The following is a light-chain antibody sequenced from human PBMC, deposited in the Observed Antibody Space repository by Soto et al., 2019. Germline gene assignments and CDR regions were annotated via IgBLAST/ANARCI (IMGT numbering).Light chain of an antibody. V-gene: IGKV3-20*01. Sequence: EIVLTLSPGTLSLSPGERATLSCRASQTVSNNYLAWYQQKPGQAPRLFIYGASTRATGIPDRFSGSGSGTDFTLTISRLEPEDFAVYYCQQYGSSRTFGQGTKVDIK. CDR2: GAS. J-gene: IGKJ1*01. CDR3: QQYGSSRT. CDR1: QTVSNNY.